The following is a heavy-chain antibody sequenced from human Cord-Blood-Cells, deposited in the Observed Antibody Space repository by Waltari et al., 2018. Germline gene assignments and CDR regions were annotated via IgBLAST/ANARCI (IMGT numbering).Heavy chain of an antibody. D-gene: IGHD3-3*01. CDR1: GASIRSPS. Sequence: QVQLQESGPGLVKPSATLSLTCTGPGASIRSPSRSWIRQPPGKVLEWIGYIYYRGDTNYNPSLKSRVTISVDTSKNQFSLKLSSVTAADTAVYYCARDAPSIFGVFDPWGQGTLVTVSS. V-gene: IGHV4-59*11. CDR3: ARDAPSIFGVFDP. J-gene: IGHJ5*02. CDR2: IYYRGDT.